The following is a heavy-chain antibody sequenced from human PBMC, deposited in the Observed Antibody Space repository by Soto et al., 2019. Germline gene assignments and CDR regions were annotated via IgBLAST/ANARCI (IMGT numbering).Heavy chain of an antibody. Sequence: QVQLVQSGAEVKKPGSSVKVSCKASGGTFSSYAISWVRQAPGQGVEWMGWIIAIFGTANYAQKFQGRVTITADDWTRTVYMELWCVRSEDTAVYSCANRPNSVLESWYFDLWGRGTLVTVS. D-gene: IGHD4-4*01. CDR2: IIAIFGTA. V-gene: IGHV1-69*12. J-gene: IGHJ2*01. CDR3: ANRPNSVLESWYFDL. CDR1: GGTFSSYA.